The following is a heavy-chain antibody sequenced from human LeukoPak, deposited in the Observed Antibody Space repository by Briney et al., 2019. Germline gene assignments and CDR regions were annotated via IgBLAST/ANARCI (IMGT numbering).Heavy chain of an antibody. CDR3: AKEVGHNYYYYGMDV. J-gene: IGHJ6*02. D-gene: IGHD1-26*01. CDR2: INKDGGEK. V-gene: IGHV3-7*01. Sequence: GGSLRLSCAASGFTFSSYWMSWVRQAPGKGLEWVANINKDGGEKYYVDSVKGRFTASRDNSKNILYLQMNGLRAEDTAVYYCAKEVGHNYYYYGMDVWGQGTTVTVSS. CDR1: GFTFSSYW.